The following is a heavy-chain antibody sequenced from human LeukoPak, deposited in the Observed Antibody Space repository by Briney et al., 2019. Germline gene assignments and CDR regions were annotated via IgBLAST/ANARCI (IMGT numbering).Heavy chain of an antibody. V-gene: IGHV4-61*02. CDR3: ARDPDYYDSSGSGGSYGMDV. Sequence: PSQTLSLTCTVSGGSISSGSYHWSWIRQPAGKGLEWIGRIYTSGSTNYNPSLKSRVTISVDTSKNQFSLKLSSVTAADTAVYYCARDPDYYDSSGSGGSYGMDVWGQGTTVTVSS. J-gene: IGHJ6*02. CDR2: IYTSGST. CDR1: GGSISSGSYH. D-gene: IGHD3-22*01.